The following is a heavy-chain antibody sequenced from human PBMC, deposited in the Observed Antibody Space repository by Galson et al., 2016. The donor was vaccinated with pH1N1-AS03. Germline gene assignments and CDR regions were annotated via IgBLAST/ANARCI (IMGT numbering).Heavy chain of an antibody. J-gene: IGHJ4*02. V-gene: IGHV1-3*04. CDR3: AKVGIEISSGWYGRFDF. CDR1: GYSFISYA. Sequence: SVKVSCRASGYSFISYAIHWVRQAPGQRPEWMGWLNTGTGDTIYSQKFQDRVTITRDTSASTAYMELSRLRSEDTAVYYCAKVGIEISSGWYGRFDFWGQGTLVTVSS. CDR2: LNTGTGDT. D-gene: IGHD6-19*01.